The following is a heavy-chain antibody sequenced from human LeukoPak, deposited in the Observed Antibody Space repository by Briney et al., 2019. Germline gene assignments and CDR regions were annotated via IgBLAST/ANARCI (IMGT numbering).Heavy chain of an antibody. CDR2: ISAYNGNT. Sequence: GASVKVSCKASGNIFTSYGISWVRQAPGQGLEWMGWISAYNGNTNYAQKLQGRVTMTTDTSTSTAYMELRSLRSDDTAVYYCARCSGGSCYSWGYYWGQGTLVTVSS. D-gene: IGHD2-15*01. CDR1: GNIFTSYG. J-gene: IGHJ4*02. V-gene: IGHV1-18*01. CDR3: ARCSGGSCYSWGYY.